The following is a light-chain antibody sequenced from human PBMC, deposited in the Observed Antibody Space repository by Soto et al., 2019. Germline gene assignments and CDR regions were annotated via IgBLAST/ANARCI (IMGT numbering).Light chain of an antibody. CDR2: GAS. J-gene: IGKJ4*01. CDR3: QQYGSSPLT. V-gene: IGKV3-20*01. CDR1: QSVSSSY. Sequence: EIVLTQSPGALSLSPGERATLSCRASQSVSSSYLAWYQQEPGQAPRLLIYGASSRATGIPDGFSGSGSGTDFALTISRLEPEDFAVYYCQQYGSSPLTFGGGTKVDNK.